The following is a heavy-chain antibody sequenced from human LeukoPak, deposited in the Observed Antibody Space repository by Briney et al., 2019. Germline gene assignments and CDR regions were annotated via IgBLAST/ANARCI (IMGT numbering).Heavy chain of an antibody. Sequence: GGSLRLSCAASGFTFSSYAVSWVRQAPGKGLEWVSAISGSGGSTYYADSVKGRFTISRDNSKNTLYLQMNSLRAEDTAVYYCANGGNLRYFDWLLPGELDYWGQGTLVTVSS. CDR1: GFTFSSYA. D-gene: IGHD3-9*01. CDR2: ISGSGGST. J-gene: IGHJ4*02. CDR3: ANGGNLRYFDWLLPGELDY. V-gene: IGHV3-23*01.